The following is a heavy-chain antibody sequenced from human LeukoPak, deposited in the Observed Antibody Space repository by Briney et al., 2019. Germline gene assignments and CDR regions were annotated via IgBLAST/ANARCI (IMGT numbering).Heavy chain of an antibody. CDR1: GFTFTDYY. Sequence: RRASVKVSCKASGFTFTDYYMHWVRLAPGQGLEWMGYINPHSGVTSFPQKFRGRVTLTTDTSISAAYMELSSLISDDTAMYYCVREGITKAFDLWGQGALVTVSS. V-gene: IGHV1-2*02. J-gene: IGHJ4*02. D-gene: IGHD1-14*01. CDR2: INPHSGVT. CDR3: VREGITKAFDL.